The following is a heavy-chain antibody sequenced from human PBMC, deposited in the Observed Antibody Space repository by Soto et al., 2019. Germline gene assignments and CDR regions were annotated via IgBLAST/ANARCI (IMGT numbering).Heavy chain of an antibody. CDR3: ARGYDILTGPLDY. D-gene: IGHD3-9*01. CDR1: GGSITSSSFY. CDR2: IYYSGST. Sequence: NPSETLSLTCTVSGGSITSSSFYWGWIRQPPGKGLEWIGIIYYSGSTYYNPSLKSRVTISVDTSKSQFSLNLNSVTAADTAVYYCARGYDILTGPLDYWGPGTLVTVSS. J-gene: IGHJ4*02. V-gene: IGHV4-39*01.